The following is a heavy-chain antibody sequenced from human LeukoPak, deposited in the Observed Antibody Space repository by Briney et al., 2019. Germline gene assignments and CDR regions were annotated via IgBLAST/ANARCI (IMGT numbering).Heavy chain of an antibody. Sequence: GGSLRLSCAASGFTFNTYTMNWVRQAPGKGLEWVSYISGSSGIIDYADSVRGRFTISRDNAKNSLYLQMNSLRAEDTAVYYCXXXXXXXXXXXXXXXDYWGQGTLVTVSS. V-gene: IGHV3-48*01. CDR1: GFTFNTYT. CDR2: ISGSSGII. CDR3: XXXXXXXXXXXXXXXDY. J-gene: IGHJ4*02.